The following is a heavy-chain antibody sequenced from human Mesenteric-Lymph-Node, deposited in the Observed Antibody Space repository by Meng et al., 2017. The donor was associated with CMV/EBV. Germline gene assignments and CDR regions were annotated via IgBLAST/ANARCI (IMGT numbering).Heavy chain of an antibody. CDR1: GFTFSRYT. V-gene: IGHV3-21*04. CDR3: AKCAFGGELLFDY. Sequence: GGSLRLSCAASGFTFSRYTMHWVRQAPGKGLEWVSSISTSTYYIYYADSVRGRFTVSRDNPKNSLYLQMSSLRAEDTAVYYCAKCAFGGELLFDYWGQGTLVTVSS. CDR2: ISTSTYYI. D-gene: IGHD3-10*01. J-gene: IGHJ4*02.